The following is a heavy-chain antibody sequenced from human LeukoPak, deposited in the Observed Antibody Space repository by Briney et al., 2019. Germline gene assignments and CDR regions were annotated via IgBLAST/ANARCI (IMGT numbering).Heavy chain of an antibody. Sequence: GGSLKLSCAASGFTFSVYGMNWVRQAPGKGREWISYISSSTSTINYADSVKGRFTISRDNANNSLFLQMHSLGVEDTAVYYCARRPPTGAALDHWGQGTLVTVSS. CDR3: ARRPPTGAALDH. CDR2: ISSSTSTI. V-gene: IGHV3-48*01. CDR1: GFTFSVYG. D-gene: IGHD6-6*01. J-gene: IGHJ5*02.